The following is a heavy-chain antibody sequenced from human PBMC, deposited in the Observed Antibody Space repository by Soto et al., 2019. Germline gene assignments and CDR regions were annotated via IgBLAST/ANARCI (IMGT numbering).Heavy chain of an antibody. CDR3: AKERGEYSSGWAIDY. Sequence: QVQLVESGGGVVQPGRSLRLSCAASGFTFSSYGMHWVRQAPGKGLEWVAVISYDGSNKYYADSVKGRFTISRDNSKNTLYLQMNSQRAEDTAVYYCAKERGEYSSGWAIDYWGQGTLVTVSS. CDR2: ISYDGSNK. D-gene: IGHD6-19*01. V-gene: IGHV3-30*18. J-gene: IGHJ4*02. CDR1: GFTFSSYG.